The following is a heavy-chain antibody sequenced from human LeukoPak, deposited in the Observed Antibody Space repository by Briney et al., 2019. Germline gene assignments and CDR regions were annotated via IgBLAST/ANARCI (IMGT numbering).Heavy chain of an antibody. CDR3: ARERTMVRGVMKRGFGYYMDV. J-gene: IGHJ6*03. D-gene: IGHD3-10*01. CDR1: GGSFSGYY. CDR2: INHSGST. Sequence: SETLSLTCAVYGGSFSGYYWSWIRQPPGKGLEWIGEINHSGSTNYNPSLKSRVTISVDTSKTQFSLKLSSVTAADTAVYYCARERTMVRGVMKRGFGYYMDVWGKGTTVTVSS. V-gene: IGHV4-34*01.